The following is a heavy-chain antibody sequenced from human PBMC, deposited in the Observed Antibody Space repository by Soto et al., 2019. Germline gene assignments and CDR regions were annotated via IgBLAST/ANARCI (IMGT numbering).Heavy chain of an antibody. CDR1: GYTLTELS. V-gene: IGHV1-24*01. CDR3: ATVKDYGDYAWFDP. J-gene: IGHJ5*02. Sequence: ASVKVSCKVSGYTLTELSMHWVRQAPGKGLEWMGGFDPEDGETVYAQKFQGRVTMTEDTSTDTAYMELSSLRSEDTAVYYCATVKDYGDYAWFDPWGQGTLVTVSS. D-gene: IGHD4-17*01. CDR2: FDPEDGET.